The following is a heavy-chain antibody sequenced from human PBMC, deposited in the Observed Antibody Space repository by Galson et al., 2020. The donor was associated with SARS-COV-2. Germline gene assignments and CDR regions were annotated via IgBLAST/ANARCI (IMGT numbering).Heavy chain of an antibody. CDR3: ATGPGDYSSWFDP. CDR1: GYTLTELS. CDR2: FDPEDGET. J-gene: IGHJ5*02. Sequence: ASVPVSCQVSGYTLTELSMHWVRQAPGKGLAWMGGFDPEDGETIYAQKLQGRVTMTEDTSTDTAYMELSSLRAEDTAVYYCATGPGDYSSWFDPWGQGTLVTFSS. D-gene: IGHD4-17*01. V-gene: IGHV1-24*01.